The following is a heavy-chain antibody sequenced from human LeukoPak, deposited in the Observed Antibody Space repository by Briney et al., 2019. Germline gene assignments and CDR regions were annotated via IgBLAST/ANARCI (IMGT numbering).Heavy chain of an antibody. D-gene: IGHD6-13*01. CDR3: ARDPRIAAAGDNWFDP. V-gene: IGHV1-69*04. CDR2: IIPILGIA. CDR1: GGTFSSYA. J-gene: IGHJ5*02. Sequence: GASVKVSCKASGGTFSSYAISWVRQAPGQGLEWMGRIIPILGIANYAQKFQGRVTITADKSTSTAYMELSSLRSEDTAVYYCARDPRIAAAGDNWFDPWRQGTLVTVSS.